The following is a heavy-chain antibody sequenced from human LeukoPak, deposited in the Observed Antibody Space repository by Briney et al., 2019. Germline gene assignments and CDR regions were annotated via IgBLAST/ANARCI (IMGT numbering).Heavy chain of an antibody. D-gene: IGHD3-3*01. CDR3: VKDPDFWSGSKRKFDY. CDR1: GFTFSSYA. J-gene: IGHJ4*02. CDR2: ISGSGGST. Sequence: GGSLRLSCAASGFTFSSYAMSWVRQAPRKGLEWVSAISGSGGSTYYADSVKGRFTISRDNSKNTLYLQMNSLRAEDTAVYYCVKDPDFWSGSKRKFDYWGQGTLVTVSS. V-gene: IGHV3-23*01.